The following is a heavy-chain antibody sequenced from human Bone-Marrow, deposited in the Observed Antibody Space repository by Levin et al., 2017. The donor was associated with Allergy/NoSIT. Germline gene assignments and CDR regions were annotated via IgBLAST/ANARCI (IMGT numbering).Heavy chain of an antibody. V-gene: IGHV1-3*01. CDR3: ARVYDSSGWVWFDP. D-gene: IGHD3-22*01. CDR2: INAGNGNT. J-gene: IGHJ5*02. Sequence: ASVKVSCKASGYTFTSYAMHWVRQAPGQRLEWMGWINAGNGNTKYSQKFQGRVTITRDTSASTAYMELSSLRSEDTAVYYCARVYDSSGWVWFDPWGQGTLVTVSS. CDR1: GYTFTSYA.